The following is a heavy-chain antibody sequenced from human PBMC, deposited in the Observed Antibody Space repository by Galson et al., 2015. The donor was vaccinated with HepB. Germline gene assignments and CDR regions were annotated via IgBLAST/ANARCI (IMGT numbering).Heavy chain of an antibody. CDR3: ARVSGPLWFGVFGWFDP. V-gene: IGHV3-30-3*01. CDR2: ISYDGSNK. CDR1: GFTFSSYA. J-gene: IGHJ5*02. D-gene: IGHD3-10*01. Sequence: SLRLSCAASGFTFSSYAMHWVRQAPGKGLEWVAVISYDGSNKYYADSVKGRFTISGDNSKNTLYLQMNSLRAEDTAVYYCARVSGPLWFGVFGWFDPWGQGTLVTVSS.